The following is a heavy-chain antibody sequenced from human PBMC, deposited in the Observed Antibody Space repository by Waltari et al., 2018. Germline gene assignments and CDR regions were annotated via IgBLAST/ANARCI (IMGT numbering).Heavy chain of an antibody. CDR2: ISASGGST. CDR3: ARDRGSSSWYGGGPEYFQH. CDR1: GYSISSGYY. J-gene: IGHJ1*01. V-gene: IGHV3-23*01. Sequence: VQLQESGPGLVKPSETLSLTCAVSGYSISSGYYWGWIRQAPGKGLEWVSAISASGGSTYYADAVKGRFTISRDNPKNTLFLEMNSLRAEDTAVYYCARDRGSSSWYGGGPEYFQHWGQGTLVTVSS. D-gene: IGHD6-13*01.